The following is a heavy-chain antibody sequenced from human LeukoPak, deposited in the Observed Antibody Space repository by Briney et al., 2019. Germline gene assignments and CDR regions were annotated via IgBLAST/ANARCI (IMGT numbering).Heavy chain of an antibody. CDR1: GFTFSDYY. Sequence: PGGSLRLSXAASGFTFSDYYMSWIRQAPGKGLEWVSYISSSGSTIYYADSVKGRFTISRDNAKNSLYLQMNSLRAEDTAVYYCARDTYYYDSSGYYPPGTLDYWGQRTLVTVSS. CDR2: ISSSGSTI. V-gene: IGHV3-11*04. J-gene: IGHJ4*02. D-gene: IGHD3-22*01. CDR3: ARDTYYYDSSGYYPPGTLDY.